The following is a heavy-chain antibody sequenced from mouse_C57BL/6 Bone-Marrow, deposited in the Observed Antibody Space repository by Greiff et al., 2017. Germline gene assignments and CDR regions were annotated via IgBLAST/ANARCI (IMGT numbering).Heavy chain of an antibody. CDR3: TRDARTTARRRFAY. V-gene: IGHV5-9-1*02. CDR1: GFTFSSYA. CDR2: ISSGGDYI. J-gene: IGHJ3*01. D-gene: IGHD1-2*01. Sequence: EVKVVESGEGLVKPGGSLTLSCAASGFTFSSYAMSWFRQTPEKRLVWVAYISSGGDYIYYADTVKGRFTITRDNARNTLYLQMSSLKSEDTAMYYCTRDARTTARRRFAYWGQGTLVTVSA.